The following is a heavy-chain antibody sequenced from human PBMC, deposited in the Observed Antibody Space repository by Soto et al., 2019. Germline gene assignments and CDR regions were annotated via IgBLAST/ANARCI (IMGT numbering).Heavy chain of an antibody. Sequence: SETLSLTCTVSGGSISSSSYYWGWIRQPPGKGLEWIGSIYYSGSTYYNPSLKSRVTISVDTSKNQFSLKLSSVTAADTAVYYCARHMMTSYAFDIWGQGTMVTVSS. CDR3: ARHMMTSYAFDI. CDR1: GGSISSSSYY. CDR2: IYYSGST. V-gene: IGHV4-39*01. D-gene: IGHD3-16*01. J-gene: IGHJ3*02.